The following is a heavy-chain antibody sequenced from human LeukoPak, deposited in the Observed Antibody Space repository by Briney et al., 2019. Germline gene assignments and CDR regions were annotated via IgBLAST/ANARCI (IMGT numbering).Heavy chain of an antibody. V-gene: IGHV3-15*01. Sequence: GGSLRLSCAASGFTFSNAWMSWVRQAPGKGLEWVGRIKTETDGATTDYAAPVKGRFIISRDDSKNTLDLQMNSLKTEDTAVYYCTTSYYDSSGYRGWGQGTLVTVSS. CDR3: TTSYYDSSGYRG. D-gene: IGHD3-22*01. CDR1: GFTFSNAW. CDR2: IKTETDGATT. J-gene: IGHJ4*02.